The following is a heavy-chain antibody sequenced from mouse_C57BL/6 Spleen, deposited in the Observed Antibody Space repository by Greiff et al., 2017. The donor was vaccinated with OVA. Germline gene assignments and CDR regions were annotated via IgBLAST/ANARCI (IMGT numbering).Heavy chain of an antibody. CDR3: TRPFFDY. CDR2: IDPETGGT. CDR1: GYTFTDYE. J-gene: IGHJ2*01. Sequence: QVQLQQPGAELVRPGASVTLSCKASGYTFTDYEMHWVKQTPVHGLEWIGAIDPETGGTAYNQKFKGKAILTADKSSSTAYMELRGLTAGDSGVYYCTRPFFDYWGQGTTLTVSS. V-gene: IGHV1-15*01.